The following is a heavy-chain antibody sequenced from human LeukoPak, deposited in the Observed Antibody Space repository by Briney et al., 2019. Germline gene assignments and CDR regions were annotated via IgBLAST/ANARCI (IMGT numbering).Heavy chain of an antibody. CDR1: GFTFTTYS. Sequence: GGSLGLSCAASGFTFTTYSMNWVRQAPGKGLEWVSAISGSGGSTYYADSVKGRFTISRDNSKNTLYLQMNSLRAEDTAVYYCAKSLGSPKGLWRAFDIWGQGTMVTVSS. CDR3: AKSLGSPKGLWRAFDI. D-gene: IGHD2/OR15-2a*01. J-gene: IGHJ3*02. CDR2: ISGSGGST. V-gene: IGHV3-23*01.